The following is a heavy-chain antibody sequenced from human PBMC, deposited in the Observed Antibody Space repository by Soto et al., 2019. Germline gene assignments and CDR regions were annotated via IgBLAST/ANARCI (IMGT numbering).Heavy chain of an antibody. Sequence: QVQLVQSGTEVRKPGASVKVSCKASGFTDYYIHWVRQAPGQGLEWMGWVNPSSGGTNYAQKFQGRVAMTRDTFISTAYMELSSLQSDDTAVYYCAREGSPDYGSYGMDVWGQGTTVTVSS. CDR2: VNPSSGGT. CDR1: GFTDYY. D-gene: IGHD4-17*01. V-gene: IGHV1-2*02. CDR3: AREGSPDYGSYGMDV. J-gene: IGHJ6*02.